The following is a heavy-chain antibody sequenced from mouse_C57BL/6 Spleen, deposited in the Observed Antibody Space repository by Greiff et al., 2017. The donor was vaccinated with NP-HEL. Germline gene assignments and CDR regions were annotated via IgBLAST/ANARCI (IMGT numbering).Heavy chain of an antibody. CDR1: GFSFNTYA. CDR2: IRSKSNNYAT. D-gene: IGHD1-1*01. CDR3: VRSTRYAMDY. V-gene: IGHV10-1*01. Sequence: EVQLVESGGGLVQPKGSLKLSCAASGFSFNTYAMNWVRQAPGKGLEWVARIRSKSNNYATYYADSVKDRFTISRDDSESMLYLQMNNLKTEDTAMYYCVRSTRYAMDYWGQGTSVTVSS. J-gene: IGHJ4*01.